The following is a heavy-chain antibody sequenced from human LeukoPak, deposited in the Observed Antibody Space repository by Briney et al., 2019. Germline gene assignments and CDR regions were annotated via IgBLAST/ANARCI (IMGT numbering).Heavy chain of an antibody. J-gene: IGHJ4*02. CDR1: GFTFTTYW. Sequence: GGSLRLSCVASGFTFTTYWMHWVRQAPGKGLVWVSRINGDGSNSNYADSVKGRFTISRDNARNTLYLQMNGLRAEDTALYYCARTSPTSHFDFWGQGTLVTVSS. CDR2: INGDGSNS. D-gene: IGHD3-16*01. CDR3: ARTSPTSHFDF. V-gene: IGHV3-74*01.